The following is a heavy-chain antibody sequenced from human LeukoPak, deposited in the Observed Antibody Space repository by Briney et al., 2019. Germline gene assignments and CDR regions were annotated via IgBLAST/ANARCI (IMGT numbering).Heavy chain of an antibody. CDR3: ARVFYDSSGYDAFDI. J-gene: IGHJ3*02. V-gene: IGHV4-30-2*01. CDR1: GGSISSGSYS. CDR2: IYHSGST. Sequence: SETLSLTCAVSGGSISSGSYSWSWIRQPPGKGLEWIGYIYHSGSTYYNPSLKSRVTISVDRSKNQFSLKLSSVTAADTAVYYCARVFYDSSGYDAFDIWGQGTMVTVSS. D-gene: IGHD3-22*01.